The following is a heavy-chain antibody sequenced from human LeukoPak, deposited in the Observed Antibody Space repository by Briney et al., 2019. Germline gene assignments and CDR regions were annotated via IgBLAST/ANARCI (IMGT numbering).Heavy chain of an antibody. CDR1: GYTFTGYH. D-gene: IGHD5-12*01. Sequence: PRASVKVSCKASGYTFTGYHMHWVRQAPGQGLEWMGRINPNSGDTNYAQKFQGRVTMTRDTSISTAYMELSRLRSDDTAVYYCARDSPSITTFKLPYNWFDPWGQGTLVTVSS. CDR2: INPNSGDT. CDR3: ARDSPSITTFKLPYNWFDP. V-gene: IGHV1-2*06. J-gene: IGHJ5*02.